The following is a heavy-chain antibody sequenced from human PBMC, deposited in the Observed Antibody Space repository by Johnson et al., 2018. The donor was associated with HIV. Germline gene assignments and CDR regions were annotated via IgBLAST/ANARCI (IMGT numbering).Heavy chain of an antibody. V-gene: IGHV3-15*01. J-gene: IGHJ3*02. CDR2: IKSKTDGGTT. Sequence: VQLVESGGGLVKPGGSLRLSCVGSGFTFSNAWMSWVRQAPGQGLEWIGRIKSKTDGGTTDYAGTVKGRFTISRDDSTNTAYLQMNSLTTEDTAVYYCTSTNDMVPTGRSYDAFDIWGQGTMVTVSS. D-gene: IGHD3-10*01. CDR1: GFTFSNAW. CDR3: TSTNDMVPTGRSYDAFDI.